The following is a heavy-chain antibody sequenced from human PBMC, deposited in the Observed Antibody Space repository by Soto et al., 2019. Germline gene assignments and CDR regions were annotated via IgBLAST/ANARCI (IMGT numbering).Heavy chain of an antibody. CDR1: GGSISSGGYS. CDR3: ALSLITMVRGVSDAFDI. V-gene: IGHV4-30-2*01. CDR2: IYHSGST. J-gene: IGHJ3*02. D-gene: IGHD3-10*01. Sequence: QLQLQESGSGLVKPSQTLSLTCAVSGGSISSGGYSWSWIRQPPGKGLEWIGYIYHSGSTYYNPSLKSRVTISVDRSKNQFSLKLSSVTAADTAVYYCALSLITMVRGVSDAFDIWGQGTMVTVSS.